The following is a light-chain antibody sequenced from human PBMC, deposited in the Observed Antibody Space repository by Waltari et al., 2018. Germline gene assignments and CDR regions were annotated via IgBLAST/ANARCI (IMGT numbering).Light chain of an antibody. J-gene: IGLJ2*01. CDR1: SSDVGGHTY. V-gene: IGLV2-8*01. CDR3: SSYVDSNNIL. CDR2: EVN. Sequence: QSALTQPPSASGSPGQSVTISCTGVSSDVGGHTYVSWYQQHPGKAPKVMIYEVNNRPHGGPDLFSGSKSGNTASLTVSGLQAEDEASYYCSSYVDSNNILFGGGTKLTVL.